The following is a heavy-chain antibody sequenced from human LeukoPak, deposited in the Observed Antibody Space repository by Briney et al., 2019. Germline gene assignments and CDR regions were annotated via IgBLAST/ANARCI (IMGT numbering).Heavy chain of an antibody. CDR2: INPSGGST. V-gene: IGHV1-46*01. J-gene: IGHJ3*02. CDR1: GYTFTSYY. CDR3: ARLDTAMVNTRRDAFYPDAFDI. Sequence: ASVKVSCKASGYTFTSYYMHWVRQAPGQGLEWMGIINPSGGSTSYAQKFQGRVTMTRDTSTSTVYMELSSLRSEDTAVYYCARLDTAMVNTRRDAFYPDAFDIWGQGTMVTVSS. D-gene: IGHD5-18*01.